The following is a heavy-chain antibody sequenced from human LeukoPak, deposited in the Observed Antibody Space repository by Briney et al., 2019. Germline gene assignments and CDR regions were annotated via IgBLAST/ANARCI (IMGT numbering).Heavy chain of an antibody. CDR2: TYYRCKWYN. Sequence: SQTLSLSCAVSGDTFSSNSAAWDWIRPSPSTGLEWLVRTYYRCKWYNDSAVSVKSRITINPDTSKYQYSLQLKSVTPEDTAVYYCARDRLAYCSSTSCYYPSYFDPWGQGNLVTVSS. D-gene: IGHD2-2*01. J-gene: IGHJ5*02. CDR1: GDTFSSNSAA. V-gene: IGHV6-1*01. CDR3: ARDRLAYCSSTSCYYPSYFDP.